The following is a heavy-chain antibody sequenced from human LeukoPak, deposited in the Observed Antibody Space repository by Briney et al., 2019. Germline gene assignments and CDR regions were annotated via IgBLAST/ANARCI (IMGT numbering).Heavy chain of an antibody. J-gene: IGHJ4*02. CDR2: ISGSGGST. Sequence: GGSLTLSCAASGFTFSSYGMSWVRQAPGKGLEWVSAISGSGGSTYYADSVKGRFTISRDNSKNTLYLQMNSLRAEDTAVYYCAKVLVGYYDSSGNDYWGQGTLVTVSS. D-gene: IGHD3-22*01. CDR3: AKVLVGYYDSSGNDY. V-gene: IGHV3-23*01. CDR1: GFTFSSYG.